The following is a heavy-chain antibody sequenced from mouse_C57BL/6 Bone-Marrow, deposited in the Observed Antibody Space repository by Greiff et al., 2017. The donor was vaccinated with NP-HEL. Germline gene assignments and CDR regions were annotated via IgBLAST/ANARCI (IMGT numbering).Heavy chain of an antibody. Sequence: VQLQQSGAELVKPGASVKLSCTASGFNIKDYYMHWVKQRTEQGLEWIGRIDPEDGETKCAPKFQGKATITADTSSNTAYLQLSSLTAEDTAVYYCARSGTTVVYYYALDYWGQGTSVTVSS. V-gene: IGHV14-2*01. J-gene: IGHJ4*01. D-gene: IGHD1-1*01. CDR1: GFNIKDYY. CDR2: IDPEDGET. CDR3: ARSGTTVVYYYALDY.